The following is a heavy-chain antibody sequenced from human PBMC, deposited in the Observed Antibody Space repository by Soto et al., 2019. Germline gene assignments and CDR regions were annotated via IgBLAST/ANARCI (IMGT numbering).Heavy chain of an antibody. CDR2: INPNSGGT. CDR1: GYTFTGYY. CDR3: ATAYYHDSSGYYDFDY. J-gene: IGHJ4*02. Sequence: ASVKVSCKASGYTFTGYYMHWVRQAPGQGLEWMGWINPNSGGTNYAQKFQGWVTMTRDTSISTAYMELSRLRSDDTAVYYCATAYYHDSSGYYDFDYWGQGTLVTVSS. V-gene: IGHV1-2*04. D-gene: IGHD3-22*01.